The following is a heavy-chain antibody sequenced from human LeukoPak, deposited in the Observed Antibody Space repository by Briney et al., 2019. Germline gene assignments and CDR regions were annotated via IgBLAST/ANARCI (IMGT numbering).Heavy chain of an antibody. CDR1: GFTFSSYD. Sequence: GGSLRLSCAASGFTFSSYDMHWVRQATGKGLEWVSAIGTAGDTYYPGSVKGRSTISRENAKNSLYLQMNSLRAGDTAVYYCARGGGYCSSTSCYKGSYYYGMDVWGQGTTVTVSS. V-gene: IGHV3-13*01. D-gene: IGHD2-2*02. J-gene: IGHJ6*02. CDR3: ARGGGYCSSTSCYKGSYYYGMDV. CDR2: IGTAGDT.